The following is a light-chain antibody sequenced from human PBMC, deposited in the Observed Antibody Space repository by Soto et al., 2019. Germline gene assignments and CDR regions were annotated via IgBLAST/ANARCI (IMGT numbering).Light chain of an antibody. CDR3: SSYSTTDTLYV. J-gene: IGLJ1*01. CDR1: SSDVGGYDF. V-gene: IGLV2-14*01. CDR2: DVY. Sequence: QSALTQPXSVSGSPGQSITISCTGGSSDVGGYDFVSWYQQYPGKAPKLMIYDVYNRPLGVSDRFSGSRAGNTASLTISGLQAEDEADYYCSSYSTTDTLYVFGTGTKVTVL.